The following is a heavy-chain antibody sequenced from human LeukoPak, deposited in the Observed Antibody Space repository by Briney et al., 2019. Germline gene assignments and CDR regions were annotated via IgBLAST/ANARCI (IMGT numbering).Heavy chain of an antibody. CDR1: GFTFSNYW. D-gene: IGHD6-13*01. CDR3: FAAAGTGDDY. CDR2: VKPDGSEK. V-gene: IGHV3-7*05. Sequence: QPGGSLRFSCAASGFTFSNYWMNWVRQAPGKGLEWVANVKPDGSEKYYVDSVKGRFTISRDNAKSSLYLQMNSLRAEDTAVYYCFAAAGTGDDYWGQGTLVTVSS. J-gene: IGHJ4*02.